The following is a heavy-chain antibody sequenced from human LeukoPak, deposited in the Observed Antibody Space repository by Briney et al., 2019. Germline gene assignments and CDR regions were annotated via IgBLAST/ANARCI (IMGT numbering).Heavy chain of an antibody. V-gene: IGHV4-34*01. Sequence: SETLSLTCAVYGGSFSGYYWSWIRQPPGKGLEWIGEINHSGSTNYNPSLKSRVTISVDTSKNQFSLKLSSVTAADTAVYYCAREQSYDYGDYASAWYFDLWGRGTLVTVSS. CDR1: GGSFSGYY. J-gene: IGHJ2*01. D-gene: IGHD4-17*01. CDR2: INHSGST. CDR3: AREQSYDYGDYASAWYFDL.